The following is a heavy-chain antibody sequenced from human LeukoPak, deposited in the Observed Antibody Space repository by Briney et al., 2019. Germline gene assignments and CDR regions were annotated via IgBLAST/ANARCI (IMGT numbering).Heavy chain of an antibody. J-gene: IGHJ6*03. V-gene: IGHV3-11*04. CDR1: GFTFSDYY. CDR2: ISSSGSTI. CDR3: ARAGRDDYSNWGAYYYYMDV. Sequence: GGSLRLSCAASGFTFSDYYMSWIRQAPGKGLEWVSYISSSGSTIYYADSVKGRFTISRDNAKNSLYLQMNSLRAEDTAVYYCARAGRDDYSNWGAYYYYMDVWGKGTTVTVSS. D-gene: IGHD4-11*01.